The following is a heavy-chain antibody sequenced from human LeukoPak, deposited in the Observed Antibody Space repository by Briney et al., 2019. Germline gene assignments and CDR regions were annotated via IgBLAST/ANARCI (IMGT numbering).Heavy chain of an antibody. J-gene: IGHJ4*02. CDR2: IKQDGSEK. V-gene: IGHV3-7*01. CDR3: ARDPGTDGSSWYVLDN. Sequence: GGSLRLSCAASGFTLSTYWVNWVRQAPGKGLEWVATIKQDGSEKYYVDSVKGRFTISRDNAKNSLYLQMNSLRAEDTAVYYCARDPGTDGSSWYVLDNWGQGTLVTVSA. D-gene: IGHD6-13*01. CDR1: GFTLSTYW.